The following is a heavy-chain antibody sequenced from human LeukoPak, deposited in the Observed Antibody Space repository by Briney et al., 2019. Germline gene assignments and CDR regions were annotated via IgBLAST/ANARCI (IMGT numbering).Heavy chain of an antibody. Sequence: ASVKVSCKTSGYRFTDYYLHWVRQAPGQGLEWMGWMNPKSGATDYARKFQGRVTMTRDTSISTAYMELTRLRSDDTAVYFCARDGGGGFDYWGQGTRVTVSS. CDR3: ARDGGGGFDY. D-gene: IGHD3-16*01. J-gene: IGHJ4*02. V-gene: IGHV1-2*02. CDR1: GYRFTDYY. CDR2: MNPKSGAT.